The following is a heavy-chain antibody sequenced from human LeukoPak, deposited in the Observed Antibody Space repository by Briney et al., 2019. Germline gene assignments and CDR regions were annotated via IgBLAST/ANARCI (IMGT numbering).Heavy chain of an antibody. J-gene: IGHJ6*02. CDR2: ISGHNGNT. CDR1: GYTFTTYG. Sequence: ASVKVSCKASGYTFTTYGISWVRQAPGQGLEWMGWISGHNGNTQYAQKLQDRVTMTTGTATNTAHMELRNLRSDDAAVYYCARDSTVTGYLGEDGMDVWGQGTTVTVS. V-gene: IGHV1-18*01. D-gene: IGHD3-9*01. CDR3: ARDSTVTGYLGEDGMDV.